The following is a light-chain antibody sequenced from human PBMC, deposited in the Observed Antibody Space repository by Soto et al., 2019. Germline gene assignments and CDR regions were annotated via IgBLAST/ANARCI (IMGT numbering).Light chain of an antibody. CDR1: QTISSW. CDR2: KAS. J-gene: IGKJ1*01. Sequence: DLQMTQSPSTLSGSVGDRVTITCRASQTISSWLAWYQQKPGKAPKLLIYKASTLKSGVPSRFSGSRSGTEFTLTISNLRPEDFATYYCQQLNNYPRTFGQGTKVDIK. CDR3: QQLNNYPRT. V-gene: IGKV1-5*03.